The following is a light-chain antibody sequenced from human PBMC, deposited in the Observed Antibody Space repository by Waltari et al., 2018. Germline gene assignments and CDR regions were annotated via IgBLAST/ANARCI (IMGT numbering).Light chain of an antibody. Sequence: QSALTQPRSVSGSPGQSVTISCTGTSRDVGGYNYVSWYQQPPGKAPKFIIYNVNTRPSGVPDRFSGSKSGNTASLTISGLQAEDEIDYYCCSYAGSYTWVFGGGTKLTVL. CDR2: NVN. CDR3: CSYAGSYTWV. V-gene: IGLV2-11*01. CDR1: SRDVGGYNY. J-gene: IGLJ3*02.